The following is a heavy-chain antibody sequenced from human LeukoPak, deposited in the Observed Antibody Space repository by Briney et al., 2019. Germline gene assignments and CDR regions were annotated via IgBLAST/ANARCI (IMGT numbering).Heavy chain of an antibody. J-gene: IGHJ3*02. CDR2: IHTDCST. D-gene: IGHD1-7*01. CDR1: GFSVSSNY. V-gene: IGHV3-53*01. Sequence: GGSLRLSCEASGFSVSSNYISWVRQAPGERLELDSIIHTDCSTFREDSVKGRFTMSRDNSKNTLDLQMNSLRADDTAVYFCARDRHRYRGTNGDGDAFDIWGQGTMVTVTS. CDR3: ARDRHRYRGTNGDGDAFDI.